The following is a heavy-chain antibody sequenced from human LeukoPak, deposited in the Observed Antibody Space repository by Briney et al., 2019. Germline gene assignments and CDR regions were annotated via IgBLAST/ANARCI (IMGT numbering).Heavy chain of an antibody. Sequence: ASVKVSCKASGYTLTSYGISWVRQAPGQGLEWMGWISAYNGNTNYAQKLRGRVTMTTDTSTSTAYMELRSLRSDDTAVYYCARVGGVTGYGRADYYYYYGMDVWGQGTTVTVSS. CDR2: ISAYNGNT. V-gene: IGHV1-18*01. CDR1: GYTLTSYG. D-gene: IGHD3-9*01. CDR3: ARVGGVTGYGRADYYYYYGMDV. J-gene: IGHJ6*02.